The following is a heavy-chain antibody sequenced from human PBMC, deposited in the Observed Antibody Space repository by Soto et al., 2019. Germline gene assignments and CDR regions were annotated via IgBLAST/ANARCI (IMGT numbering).Heavy chain of an antibody. J-gene: IGHJ4*02. V-gene: IGHV4-59*01. D-gene: IGHD3-22*01. Sequence: WTCIRQPPGKELEYIGHISYSGYTNYNPSLKSRVTISLDTSKNQFSLKLSSVTAADTAVYYCARVISGYLFDYWGQGILVTVSS. CDR3: ARVISGYLFDY. CDR2: ISYSGYT.